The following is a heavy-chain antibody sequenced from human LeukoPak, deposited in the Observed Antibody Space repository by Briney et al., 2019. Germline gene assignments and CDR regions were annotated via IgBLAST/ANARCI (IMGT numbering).Heavy chain of an antibody. CDR2: ISSSSSTI. CDR1: GFTFGSYS. V-gene: IGHV3-48*01. CDR3: ARDRYDFWSGDYGANGY. D-gene: IGHD3-3*01. Sequence: GGSLRLSCAASGFTFGSYSMNWVRQAPGKGLEWVSYISSSSSTIYYADSVKGRFTISRDNAKNSLYLQMNSLRAEDTAVYYCARDRYDFWSGDYGANGYWGQGTLVTVSS. J-gene: IGHJ4*02.